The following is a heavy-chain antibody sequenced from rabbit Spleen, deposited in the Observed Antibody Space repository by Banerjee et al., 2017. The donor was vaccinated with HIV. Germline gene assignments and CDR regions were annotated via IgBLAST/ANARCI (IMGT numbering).Heavy chain of an antibody. V-gene: IGHV1S40*01. CDR1: GLDFSGSYW. Sequence: QSLEESGGDLVQPEGSLTLTCTASGLDFSGSYWMCWVRQAPGKGLEWVVCIDAGDSGFTYFASWAKGRFTISKTSSTTVTLQMTSLTAADTATYFCARDTGSSFSTYGMDLWGPGTLVTVS. CDR2: IDAGDSGFT. D-gene: IGHD8-1*01. J-gene: IGHJ6*01. CDR3: ARDTGSSFSTYGMDL.